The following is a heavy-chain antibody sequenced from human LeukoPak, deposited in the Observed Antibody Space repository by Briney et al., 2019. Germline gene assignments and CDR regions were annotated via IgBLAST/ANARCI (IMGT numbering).Heavy chain of an antibody. V-gene: IGHV3-43*02. CDR3: AKDLRRRYSYGPDYDCFYGMDV. J-gene: IGHJ6*02. D-gene: IGHD5-18*01. CDR1: GFTFDDYA. Sequence: GGSLRLSCAASGFTFDDYAIHWVRQAPGKGLEWVSLITGNGGTTYYADSVKGRFTVSRDNSENSLYLQMNNLRTEDTALYYCAKDLRRRYSYGPDYDCFYGMDVWGQGTTVTVSS. CDR2: ITGNGGTT.